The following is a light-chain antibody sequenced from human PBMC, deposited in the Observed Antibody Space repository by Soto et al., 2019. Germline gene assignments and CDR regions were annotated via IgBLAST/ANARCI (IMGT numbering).Light chain of an antibody. J-gene: IGKJ1*01. CDR1: QSISSW. CDR3: QQYNSYSRT. V-gene: IGKV1-5*03. Sequence: DIQMTQSPSTLSASVGDRVTLTCRASQSISSWLAGYQQKPGKAPKLLIYKASSLERGGPSRFSGSGSGTEFTLTISSLQPDDFATYYCQQYNSYSRTFGQGTKVDI. CDR2: KAS.